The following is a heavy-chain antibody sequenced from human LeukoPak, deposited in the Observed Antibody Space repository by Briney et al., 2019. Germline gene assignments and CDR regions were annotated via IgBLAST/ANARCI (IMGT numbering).Heavy chain of an antibody. V-gene: IGHV1-18*01. Sequence: GASVKVSCKASGYTFTSYGISWVRQAPGQGLEWMGWISAYNGNTNYAQKLQGRVTMTTDTSTSTAYMELRSLRSDDTAVYYCARALSYYDSSGYYVGTEFDYWGQGTLVTVSS. CDR3: ARALSYYDSSGYYVGTEFDY. CDR1: GYTFTSYG. J-gene: IGHJ4*02. D-gene: IGHD3-22*01. CDR2: ISAYNGNT.